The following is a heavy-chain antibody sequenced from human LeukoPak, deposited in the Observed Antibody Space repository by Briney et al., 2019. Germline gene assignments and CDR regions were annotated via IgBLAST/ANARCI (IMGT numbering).Heavy chain of an antibody. CDR3: ARQQSNWASGPGMDV. J-gene: IGHJ6*02. D-gene: IGHD7-27*01. CDR2: IFYSGST. V-gene: IGHV4-39*01. Sequence: KPSETLSLTCTVSGDSISSGDYYWSWIRQPPGKGLEWIGYIFYSGSTYYNPSLKSRVTISVDTSKNQFSLRLSSVTAADTAVYYCARQQSNWASGPGMDVWGQGTTVTVSS. CDR1: GDSISSGDYY.